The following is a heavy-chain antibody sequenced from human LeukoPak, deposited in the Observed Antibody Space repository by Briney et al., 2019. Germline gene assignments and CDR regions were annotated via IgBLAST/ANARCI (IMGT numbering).Heavy chain of an antibody. Sequence: SVKVSCKASGGTFSSYAISWVRQAPRQGLEWMGGIIPIFGTANYAQKFQGRVTITTDESTSTAYMELSSLRSEDTAVYYCAVMGANNPPFDYWGQGTLVTVSS. J-gene: IGHJ4*02. V-gene: IGHV1-69*05. CDR2: IIPIFGTA. CDR3: AVMGANNPPFDY. D-gene: IGHD1-26*01. CDR1: GGTFSSYA.